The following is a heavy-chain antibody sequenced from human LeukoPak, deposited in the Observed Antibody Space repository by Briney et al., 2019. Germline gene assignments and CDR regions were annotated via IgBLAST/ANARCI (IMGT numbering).Heavy chain of an antibody. V-gene: IGHV4-34*01. CDR1: GGSFSGYY. CDR3: ARNGGSSGYYYGRRSSCYYYYMDV. CDR2: INHSGST. D-gene: IGHD3-22*01. J-gene: IGHJ6*03. Sequence: PSEILSLTCAVYGGSFSGYYWSWIRQPPGKGLEWIGEINHSGSTNYNPSLKSRVTISVDTSKNQFSLKLSSVTAADTAAYYRARNGGSSGYYYGRRSSCYYYYMDVWGKGTTVTVSS.